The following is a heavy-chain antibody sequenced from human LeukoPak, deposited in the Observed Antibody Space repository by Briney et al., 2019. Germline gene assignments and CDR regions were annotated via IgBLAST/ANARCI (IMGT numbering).Heavy chain of an antibody. CDR3: ARGWLAETTVVTPYNY. CDR1: GYTFTSYA. J-gene: IGHJ4*02. V-gene: IGHV1-69*13. D-gene: IGHD4-23*01. Sequence: SVKVSCKASGYTFTSYAIHWVRQAPGQGLEWMGGIIPIFGTANYAQKFQGRVTITADESTSTVYMELSSLRSEDTAVYYCARGWLAETTVVTPYNYWGQGTLVAVSS. CDR2: IIPIFGTA.